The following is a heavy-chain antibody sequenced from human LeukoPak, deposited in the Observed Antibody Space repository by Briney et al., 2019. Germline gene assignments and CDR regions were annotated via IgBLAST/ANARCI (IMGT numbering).Heavy chain of an antibody. CDR3: TKDMEWGMDV. D-gene: IGHD3-3*01. J-gene: IGHJ6*02. Sequence: GGSLRLSCSVSGFTISSYAMHWVRQPPGKGPEWVSLIGWDGTNIDYADSVKGRFTISRDNSKNFVYLQMHSLRTEDTALYYCTKDMEWGMDVWGQGTTVIVSS. CDR2: IGWDGTNI. CDR1: GFTISSYA. V-gene: IGHV3-43*01.